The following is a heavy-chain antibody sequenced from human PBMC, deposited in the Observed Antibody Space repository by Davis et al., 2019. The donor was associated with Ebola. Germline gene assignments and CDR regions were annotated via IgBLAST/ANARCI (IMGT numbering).Heavy chain of an antibody. D-gene: IGHD3-3*01. V-gene: IGHV3-23*01. CDR2: ISGSGGST. CDR3: ARPFTIFGVVSHYDY. CDR1: VITFSSYA. Sequence: GESLKISCTDSVITFSSYAMTWVRQAPGKGLEWVSAISGSGGSTYYADSVKGRFTISRDNSKKTLYLQMNSLRAEDTAVYYCARPFTIFGVVSHYDYWGQGTLVTVSS. J-gene: IGHJ4*02.